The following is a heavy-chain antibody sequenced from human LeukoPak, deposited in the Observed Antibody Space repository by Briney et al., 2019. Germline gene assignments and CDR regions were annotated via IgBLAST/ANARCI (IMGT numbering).Heavy chain of an antibody. Sequence: GGSLRLSCVASGFSLSGYWMYWVRQAPGKGLMYISRNNGDGSTTNYADVVKGRFTMSRDNVKNTLYLQMNSLGVEDTAVYYCARDPRNVGLAPWGQGTLVTVSS. CDR1: GFSLSGYW. CDR2: NNGDGSTT. J-gene: IGHJ5*02. CDR3: ARDPRNVGLAP. D-gene: IGHD2-15*01. V-gene: IGHV3-74*01.